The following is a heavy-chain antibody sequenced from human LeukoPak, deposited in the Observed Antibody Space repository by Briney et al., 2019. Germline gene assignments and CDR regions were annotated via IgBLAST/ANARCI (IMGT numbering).Heavy chain of an antibody. J-gene: IGHJ4*02. Sequence: SETLSLTCAVSGYSISSGYYWGWIRQPPGKGLEWIGSIYHGGSTNYNPSLKSRVTMSVDTSKNHFSLKLSSVTAADTAVYYCARSQQWLVLFTPLFDYWGQGTADTVSS. CDR2: IYHGGST. CDR1: GYSISSGYY. V-gene: IGHV4-38-2*01. D-gene: IGHD6-19*01. CDR3: ARSQQWLVLFTPLFDY.